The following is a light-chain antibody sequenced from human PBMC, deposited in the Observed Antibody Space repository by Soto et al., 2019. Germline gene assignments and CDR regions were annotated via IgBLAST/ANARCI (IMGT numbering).Light chain of an antibody. V-gene: IGLV2-14*01. CDR1: SSDVGGYNY. Sequence: QSALTQPASVSGSPGQSITISCTGTSSDVGGYNYVSWYQQHPGKAPKLMIYDVSNRPSGVSNRFSGSKSGNTASLTISGLQAEDEADYYCSSYTRSSTSRGFGTGTKVTVL. J-gene: IGLJ1*01. CDR3: SSYTRSSTSRG. CDR2: DVS.